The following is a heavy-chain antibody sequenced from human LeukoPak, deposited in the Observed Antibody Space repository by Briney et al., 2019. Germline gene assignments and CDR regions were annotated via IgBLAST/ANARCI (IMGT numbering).Heavy chain of an antibody. Sequence: ASVKVSCKASGYTFTGYYMHWVRQAPGQGLERMGWINPNSGGTNYAQKFQGRVTMTRDTSISTAYMELSRLRSDDTAVYYCARDSSGWYVGAQYYFDYWGQGTLVTVSS. CDR1: GYTFTGYY. V-gene: IGHV1-2*02. D-gene: IGHD6-19*01. CDR3: ARDSSGWYVGAQYYFDY. CDR2: INPNSGGT. J-gene: IGHJ4*02.